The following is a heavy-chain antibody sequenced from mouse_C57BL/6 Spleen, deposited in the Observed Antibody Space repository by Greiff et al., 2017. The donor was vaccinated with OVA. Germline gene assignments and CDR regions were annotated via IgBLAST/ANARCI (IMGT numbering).Heavy chain of an antibody. J-gene: IGHJ3*01. Sequence: QVQLQQPGAELVKPGASVKLSCKASGYTFTSYWMHWVKQRPGQGLEWIGMIHPNSGSTNYNEKFKSKATLPVAKSSSTASMQLSSLTSDSSAVYYCARERCDGYYSLSPFAYWGQGTLVTVSA. D-gene: IGHD2-3*01. CDR2: IHPNSGST. CDR1: GYTFTSYW. CDR3: ARERCDGYYSLSPFAY. V-gene: IGHV1-64*01.